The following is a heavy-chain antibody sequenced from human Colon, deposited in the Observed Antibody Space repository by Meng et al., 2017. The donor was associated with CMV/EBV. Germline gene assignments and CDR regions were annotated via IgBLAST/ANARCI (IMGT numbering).Heavy chain of an antibody. CDR2: IIPIFGTA. J-gene: IGHJ6*02. CDR3: ASEGARRGGYSSFTHYYYYGMDV. CDR1: GGTFSSYA. Sequence: SVKVSCKASGGTFSSYAISWVRQAPGQGLEWMGGIIPIFGTANYAQKFQGRVTITTDESTSTAYMELSSLRSEDTAVYYCASEGARRGGYSSFTHYYYYGMDVWGQGTTVTVSS. D-gene: IGHD6-6*01. V-gene: IGHV1-69*05.